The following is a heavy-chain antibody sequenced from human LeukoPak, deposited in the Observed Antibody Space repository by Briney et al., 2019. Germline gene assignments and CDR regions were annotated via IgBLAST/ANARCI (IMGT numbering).Heavy chain of an antibody. D-gene: IGHD3-22*01. J-gene: IGHJ3*02. CDR1: GFTFSSYG. Sequence: ESGGSLRLSCAASGFTFSSYGMHWVRQAPGKGLEWVAVISYDGSNKYYADSVKGRFTISRDNSKNTLYLQMNSLRAEDTAVHYCARAPTYYYDSSGYYYDDAFDIWGQGTMVTVSS. CDR2: ISYDGSNK. CDR3: ARAPTYYYDSSGYYYDDAFDI. V-gene: IGHV3-30*03.